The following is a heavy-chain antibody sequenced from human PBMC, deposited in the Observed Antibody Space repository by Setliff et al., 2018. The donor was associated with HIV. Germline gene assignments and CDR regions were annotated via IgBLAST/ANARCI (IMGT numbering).Heavy chain of an antibody. CDR3: AKDDQRSGASDY. V-gene: IGHV3-66*01. J-gene: IGHJ4*02. CDR1: GFTVSSNY. CDR2: LYSGGST. D-gene: IGHD7-27*01. Sequence: GGSLRLSCAASGFTVSSNYMSWVRQAPGKGLEWVSILYSGGSTYYADSVKGRFTISRDSSKNTLYLQMNSLRAEDTAVYYCAKDDQRSGASDYWGQGTLVTVSS.